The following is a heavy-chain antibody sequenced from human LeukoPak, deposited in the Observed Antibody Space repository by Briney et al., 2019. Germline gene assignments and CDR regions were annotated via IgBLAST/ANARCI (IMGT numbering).Heavy chain of an antibody. D-gene: IGHD5-12*01. V-gene: IGHV4-30-4*01. CDR2: IYNSGST. CDR3: ASVGVAPIHFAFDI. J-gene: IGHJ3*02. CDR1: GGSISGGDYY. Sequence: SETLSLTCTVSGGSISGGDYYWSWIRQPPGKGLEWIGYIYNSGSTYYNPSLRSRVTISGDTSKNQFSLKLSSVTAADTAVYYCASVGVAPIHFAFDIWGQGTMVTVSS.